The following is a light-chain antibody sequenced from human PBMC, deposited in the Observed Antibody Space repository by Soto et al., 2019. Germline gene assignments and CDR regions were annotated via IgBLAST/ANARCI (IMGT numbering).Light chain of an antibody. J-gene: IGKJ4*01. V-gene: IGKV3-15*01. Sequence: EIVITQSPATLSVSPGETATLSCRASQSVTYNLAWYQQKPGQGPRLLIYGAFTRATGIPARFSGSGSGTEFTLTISSLQSEDFAVYYCQRYKNWPPLTFGGGTKVEIK. CDR2: GAF. CDR3: QRYKNWPPLT. CDR1: QSVTYN.